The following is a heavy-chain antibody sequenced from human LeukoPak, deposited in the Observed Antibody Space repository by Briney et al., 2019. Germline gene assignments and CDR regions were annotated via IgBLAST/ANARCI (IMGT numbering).Heavy chain of an antibody. J-gene: IGHJ6*02. CDR2: IVVGSGNT. Sequence: VASVKVSCKASGFTFTSSAMQWVRQARGQRLEWIGWIVVGSGNTNYAQKFQERVTITRDMSTSTAYMELSSLRSEDMAVYYCAADLWFGEVYGMDVWGQGTTVTVSS. V-gene: IGHV1-58*02. CDR3: AADLWFGEVYGMDV. D-gene: IGHD3-10*01. CDR1: GFTFTSSA.